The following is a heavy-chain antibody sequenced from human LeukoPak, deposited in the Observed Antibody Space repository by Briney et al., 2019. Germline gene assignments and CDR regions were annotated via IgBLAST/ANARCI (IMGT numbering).Heavy chain of an antibody. CDR3: ASEVAAAGTPLDY. Sequence: GASVKVSCKASGYTFTGYYMHWVRQAPGQGLEWMGWINPNSGGTNYAQKFQGRVTMTRDTYISTAYMELSRLRSDDTAVYFCASEVAAAGTPLDYWGQGTLVTVSS. CDR1: GYTFTGYY. D-gene: IGHD6-13*01. CDR2: INPNSGGT. V-gene: IGHV1-2*02. J-gene: IGHJ4*02.